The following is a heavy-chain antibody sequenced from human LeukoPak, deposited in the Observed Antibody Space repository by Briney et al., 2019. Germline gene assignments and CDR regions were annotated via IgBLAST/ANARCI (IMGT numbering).Heavy chain of an antibody. CDR2: MNPNSGNT. J-gene: IGHJ5*02. D-gene: IGHD6-6*01. V-gene: IGHV1-8*02. CDR1: GYTFTSYD. CDR3: ARDRRHGAYSSSPQLWFDP. Sequence: GASVKVSCKASGYTFTSYDINWVRQATGQGLEWMGWMNPNSGNTGYAQKLQGRVTMTTDTSTSTAYMELRSLRSDDTAVYYCARDRRHGAYSSSPQLWFDPWGQGTLVTVSS.